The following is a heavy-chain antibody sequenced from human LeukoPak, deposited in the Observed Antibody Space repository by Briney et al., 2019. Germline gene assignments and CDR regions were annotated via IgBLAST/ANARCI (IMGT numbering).Heavy chain of an antibody. CDR1: GFTFSSDW. J-gene: IGHJ4*02. D-gene: IGHD2-15*01. CDR3: ARGPSGGNGFSY. Sequence: GGSLRLSCAASGFTFSSDWMSWVRQAPGKGREWVANIKQDGSERYYVDSVKGRFTISRDNAKNSLYLQMNSLRAVDTAVYYCARGPSGGNGFSYWGLGTLVTVSS. CDR2: IKQDGSER. V-gene: IGHV3-7*04.